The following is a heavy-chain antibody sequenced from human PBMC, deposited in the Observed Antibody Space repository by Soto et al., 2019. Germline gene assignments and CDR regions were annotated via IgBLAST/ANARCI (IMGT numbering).Heavy chain of an antibody. CDR1: GGSISNDSYY. CDR3: ARHHHFWGGNFSYMDV. V-gene: IGHV4-39*01. D-gene: IGHD3-3*02. CDR2: IFHTGTA. J-gene: IGHJ6*03. Sequence: SETLSLTCTVSGGSISNDSYYWGWIRQSPAKGLEWIGNIFHTGTAYYNPSLKSRVTISIDTSKNEFSLKLNFVTAADTAVYSCARHHHFWGGNFSYMDVWGKGTTVTVSS.